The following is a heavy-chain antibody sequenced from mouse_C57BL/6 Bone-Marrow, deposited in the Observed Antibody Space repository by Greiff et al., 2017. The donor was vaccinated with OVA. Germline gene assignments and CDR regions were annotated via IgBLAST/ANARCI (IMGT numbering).Heavy chain of an antibody. V-gene: IGHV1-74*01. J-gene: IGHJ4*01. Sequence: QVQLKQPGAELVKPGASVKVSCKASGYTFTSYWMHWVKQRPGQGLEWIGRIHPSDSDTNYNQKFKGKATLTVDKSSSTAYMQLSSLTSEDSAFYYCAISVSPYAMDYWGQGTSVTVSS. D-gene: IGHD6-2*01. CDR1: GYTFTSYW. CDR3: AISVSPYAMDY. CDR2: IHPSDSDT.